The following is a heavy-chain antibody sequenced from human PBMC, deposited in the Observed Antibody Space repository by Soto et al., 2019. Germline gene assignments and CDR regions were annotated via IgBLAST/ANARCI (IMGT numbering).Heavy chain of an antibody. Sequence: QVQLVQSGAEVKKPGASVKVSCKASGYTFTSYAMHWVRQAPGQRLEWMGWINAGNGNTKYSQKFQGRVTITRDTSASTAYMGLSSLRSEDTAVYYCARVHTRYSSSWYSYYGMDVWGQGTTVTVSS. CDR2: INAGNGNT. V-gene: IGHV1-3*01. J-gene: IGHJ6*02. D-gene: IGHD6-13*01. CDR1: GYTFTSYA. CDR3: ARVHTRYSSSWYSYYGMDV.